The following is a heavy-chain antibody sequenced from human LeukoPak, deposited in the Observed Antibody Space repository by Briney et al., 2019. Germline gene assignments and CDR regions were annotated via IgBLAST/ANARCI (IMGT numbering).Heavy chain of an antibody. Sequence: GGALILSCAAPRLNFSSYGRHWVRQAPAKVLERVAVIFYYGSNQYYADAVNRRFTISRDNSKTTLYLQMNSLRAEDTAVYYCAKGDLYDILTGYLDYWGQGTLVTVSS. CDR2: IFYYGSNQ. V-gene: IGHV3-30*18. D-gene: IGHD3-9*01. CDR3: AKGDLYDILTGYLDY. CDR1: RLNFSSYG. J-gene: IGHJ4*02.